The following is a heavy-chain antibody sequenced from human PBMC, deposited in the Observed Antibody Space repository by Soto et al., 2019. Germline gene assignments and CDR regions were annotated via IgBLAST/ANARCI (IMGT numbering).Heavy chain of an antibody. CDR3: ARDRGRAPSRQNAYCGGDCYSPNWFDP. D-gene: IGHD2-21*02. J-gene: IGHJ5*02. CDR1: GGSFSSYA. Sequence: ASVKVSCKASGGSFSSYAISWVRQAPGQGLEWMGGIIPIFGTANYAQKFQGRVTITADESTSTAYMELSSLTTENRGVYYCARDRGRAPSRQNAYCGGDCYSPNWFDPWGQGTLVTVSS. CDR2: IIPIFGTA. V-gene: IGHV1-69*13.